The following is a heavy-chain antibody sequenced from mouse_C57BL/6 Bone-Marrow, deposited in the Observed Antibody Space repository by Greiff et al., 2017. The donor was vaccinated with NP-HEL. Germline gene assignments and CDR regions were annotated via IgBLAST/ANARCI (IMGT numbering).Heavy chain of an antibody. D-gene: IGHD2-12*01. CDR3: ASSTVEGWYFDF. CDR2: IDPSDSYT. CDR1: GYTFTSYW. V-gene: IGHV1-69*01. Sequence: VQLQQPGAELVMPGASVKLSCKASGYTFTSYWMHWVKQRPGQGLEWIGEIDPSDSYTNYNQKFKGKSTLTVDKSSTTAYMQLSSLTSQDSAVYSCASSTVEGWYFDFWGTGTTVTVSS. J-gene: IGHJ1*03.